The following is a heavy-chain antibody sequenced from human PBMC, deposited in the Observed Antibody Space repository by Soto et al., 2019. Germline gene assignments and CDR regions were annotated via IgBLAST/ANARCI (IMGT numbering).Heavy chain of an antibody. CDR3: ARADRGYCSGGSCYSQGSDYYYYYMDV. J-gene: IGHJ6*03. Sequence: GGSLRLSCAASGFTFSSYWMSWVRQAPGKGLEWVANIKQDGSEKYYVDSVKGRFTISRDNAKNSLYLQMNSLRAEDTAVYYCARADRGYCSGGSCYSQGSDYYYYYMDVWRKGTKVTVSS. V-gene: IGHV3-7*01. D-gene: IGHD2-15*01. CDR2: IKQDGSEK. CDR1: GFTFSSYW.